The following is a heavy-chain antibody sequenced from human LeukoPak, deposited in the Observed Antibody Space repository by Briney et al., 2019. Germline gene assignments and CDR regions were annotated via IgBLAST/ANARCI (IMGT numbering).Heavy chain of an antibody. D-gene: IGHD3-3*01. J-gene: IGHJ6*03. Sequence: ASVKVSCKASGYTFTGYYMHWVRQAPGQGLEWMGWINPNSGGTNYAQKFQGRVTMTRDTSISTAYMELSRLRSDDTAVYYCARDSGRSIFGVLYYYYMDVWGKGTTVTVSS. CDR1: GYTFTGYY. V-gene: IGHV1-2*02. CDR3: ARDSGRSIFGVLYYYYMDV. CDR2: INPNSGGT.